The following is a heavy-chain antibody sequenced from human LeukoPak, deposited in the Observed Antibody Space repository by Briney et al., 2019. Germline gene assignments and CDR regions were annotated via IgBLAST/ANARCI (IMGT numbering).Heavy chain of an antibody. CDR1: GDSISSSSYS. D-gene: IGHD2-21*01. Sequence: PSETLSLTCTVSGDSISSSSYSWGWIRQPPGKGLEWIGTIHYSGSTYYNPSLKSRVTISVDTSKNQFSLRVSSVTAADTAVYYCARHLNNCGDDCYIFDYWGQGTLVTVSS. CDR2: IHYSGST. V-gene: IGHV4-39*01. CDR3: ARHLNNCGDDCYIFDY. J-gene: IGHJ4*02.